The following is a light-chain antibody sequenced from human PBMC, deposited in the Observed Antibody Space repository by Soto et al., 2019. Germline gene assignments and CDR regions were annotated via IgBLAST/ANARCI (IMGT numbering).Light chain of an antibody. V-gene: IGKV3-20*01. J-gene: IGKJ4*01. CDR1: QSVSSSY. CDR3: HHYDSSPLT. Sequence: EIVLTQSPGTLSLSPGERATLSCRASQSVSSSYLAWYQQKPGQAPRLLIYGASSRATGIPDRFSGSGSGTDFTLTISRLEPEDFAEYDCHHYDSSPLTCGGGTKVEIK. CDR2: GAS.